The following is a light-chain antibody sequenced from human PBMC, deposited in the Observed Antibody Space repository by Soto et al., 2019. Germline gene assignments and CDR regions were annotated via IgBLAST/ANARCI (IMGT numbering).Light chain of an antibody. V-gene: IGKV1-5*03. CDR1: QTISSW. J-gene: IGKJ1*01. Sequence: DIQITQSPSTLSGSVGDRVTITCRASQTISSWLAWYQQKPGKAPKLLIYKASTLKSGVPSRFSGSGSGTNFTLTISSLQPEDFATYYCQQTYSTPWTFGQGTKVDIK. CDR2: KAS. CDR3: QQTYSTPWT.